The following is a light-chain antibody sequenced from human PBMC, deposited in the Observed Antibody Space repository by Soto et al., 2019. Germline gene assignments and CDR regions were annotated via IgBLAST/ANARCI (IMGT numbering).Light chain of an antibody. CDR3: QQRPKWPDT. CDR1: QSVSSY. V-gene: IGKV3-11*01. CDR2: DTS. J-gene: IGKJ2*01. Sequence: EIVLTQSPATLSLSPGERATLSCRASQSVSSYLAWYQQKPGQAPRLLIYDTSNRATGIPARFSGSGSGTDFTLTISSLGPEDFAIYYCQQRPKWPDTSGQGTKLEIK.